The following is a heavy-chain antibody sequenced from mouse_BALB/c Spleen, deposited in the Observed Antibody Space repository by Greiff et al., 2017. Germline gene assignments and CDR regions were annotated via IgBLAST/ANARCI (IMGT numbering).Heavy chain of an antibody. Sequence: EVHLVESGGGLVQPGGSLRLSCATSGFTFTDYYMSWVRQPPGKALEWLGFIRNKANGYTTEYSASVKGRFTISRDNSQSILYLQMNTLRAEDSATYYCARDLSLAYWGQGTLVTVSA. V-gene: IGHV7-3*02. CDR1: GFTFTDYY. CDR2: IRNKANGYTT. CDR3: ARDLSLAY. J-gene: IGHJ3*01.